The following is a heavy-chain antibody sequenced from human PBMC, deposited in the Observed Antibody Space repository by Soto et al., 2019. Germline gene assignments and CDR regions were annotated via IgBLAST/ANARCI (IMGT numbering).Heavy chain of an antibody. CDR2: VSAIGQTQ. Sequence: PGGSLRLSCGASGFVFYDYGMLWGRQAPGKGLEWVAFVSAIGQTQVYADLVKARFAVSKNNAGNTVDLQIIMVPTNDTAHYYFANMAPGGDLHYYYGMDVWGLGTQVTVSS. J-gene: IGHJ6*02. V-gene: IGHV3-30*18. CDR3: ANMAPGGDLHYYYGMDV. D-gene: IGHD3-16*01. CDR1: GFVFYDYG.